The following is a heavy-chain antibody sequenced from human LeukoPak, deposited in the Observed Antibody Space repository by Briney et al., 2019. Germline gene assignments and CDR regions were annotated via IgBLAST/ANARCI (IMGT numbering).Heavy chain of an antibody. J-gene: IGHJ6*03. Sequence: SETLSLTCTVSGGSISSYYWRWIRQPPGKGLEWIGYIYYSGSTNYNPSLKSRVTISVDTSKNQFSLKLSSVTAADTAVYYCARNLVGASDYYYYMDVWGKGTTVTVSS. CDR1: GGSISSYY. D-gene: IGHD1-26*01. V-gene: IGHV4-59*01. CDR3: ARNLVGASDYYYYMDV. CDR2: IYYSGST.